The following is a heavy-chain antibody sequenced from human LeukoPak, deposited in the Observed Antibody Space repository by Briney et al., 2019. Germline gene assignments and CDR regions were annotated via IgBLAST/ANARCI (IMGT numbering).Heavy chain of an antibody. CDR2: IKQDGSEK. J-gene: IGHJ4*02. V-gene: IGHV3-7*01. CDR3: ARETPPRPVYYDFWSGYDYYFDY. CDR1: AFIFSSYW. D-gene: IGHD3-3*01. Sequence: GGSLRPSCEGSAFIFSSYWMSWVRQAPGKGLEWVANIKQDGSEKYYVDSVKGRFTISRDNAKNSLYLQMNSLRAEDTAVYYCARETPPRPVYYDFWSGYDYYFDYWGQGTLVTVSS.